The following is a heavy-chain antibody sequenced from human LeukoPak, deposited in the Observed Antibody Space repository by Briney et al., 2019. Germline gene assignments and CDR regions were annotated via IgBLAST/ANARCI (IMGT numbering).Heavy chain of an antibody. Sequence: PSETLSLTCTVSGGSISSGDYYWSWIRQPPGKGLEWIGYIYYSGSTYYNPSLKSRVTISVDTSKNQFSLKLSSVTAADTAVYYCARGTYSSSPPDYYYYYMDVWGKGTTVTVSS. V-gene: IGHV4-30-4*08. J-gene: IGHJ6*03. D-gene: IGHD6-13*01. CDR1: GGSISSGDYY. CDR3: ARGTYSSSPPDYYYYYMDV. CDR2: IYYSGST.